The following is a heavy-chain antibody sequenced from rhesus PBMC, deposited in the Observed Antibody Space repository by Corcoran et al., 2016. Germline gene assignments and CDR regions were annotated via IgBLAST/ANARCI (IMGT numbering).Heavy chain of an antibody. J-gene: IGHJ5-1*01. CDR2: ITYGWST. CDR1: GGSISRDYYY. V-gene: IGHV4-122*02. CDR3: VMEHGTTFSSRFDV. D-gene: IGHD1-20*01. Sequence: QVQLQESGPGLVKPSETLSLTCAVSGGSISRDYYYWNWFRQPPGEGREWIGYITYGWSTSHTPSLKTRVTISRDTSKNQFSLRLTSVTAADTAVYFCVMEHGTTFSSRFDVWGPGVLVTVSS.